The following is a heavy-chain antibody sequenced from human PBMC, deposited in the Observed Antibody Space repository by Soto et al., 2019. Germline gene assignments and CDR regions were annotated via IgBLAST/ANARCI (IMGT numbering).Heavy chain of an antibody. D-gene: IGHD3-10*01. J-gene: IGHJ4*02. CDR2: IDEYGSTI. V-gene: IGHV3-74*01. CDR3: TRDIGGKGAY. CDR1: GFTFSSYW. Sequence: VQLVESGGGVVQPGRSLRLSCAASGFTFSSYWMHWVRQVPGKGLLWVSRIDEYGSTINYADSVKGRFTISRDNARNTLYLEMNSLRAEDTALYYCTRDIGGKGAYWGPGTLVTVSS.